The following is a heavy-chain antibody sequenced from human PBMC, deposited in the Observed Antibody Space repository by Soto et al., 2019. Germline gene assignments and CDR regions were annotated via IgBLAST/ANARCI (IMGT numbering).Heavy chain of an antibody. CDR1: CGSISGFH. V-gene: IGHV4-59*01. CDR3: ARYMRDAGTFYFDY. CDR2: IHSSGSS. J-gene: IGHJ4*02. D-gene: IGHD3-16*01. Sequence: QVHLQESGPGLVKPSETLSLTCTVSCGSISGFHWSWIRQPPGKGLEWFGYIHSSGSSNYNPSLESRVTMSVDTSKNQFYLKLSSVTAADTAGYYCARYMRDAGTFYFDYWGQGTLVTDSS.